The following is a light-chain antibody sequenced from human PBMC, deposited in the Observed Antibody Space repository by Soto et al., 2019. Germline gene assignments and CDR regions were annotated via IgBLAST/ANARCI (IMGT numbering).Light chain of an antibody. V-gene: IGLV2-14*01. CDR3: SSYTSSSTRV. Sequence: QSVLTQPASASGSPGQSITISCTGTSSDVGGYNYVSWCQQHPGKAPKLMIYEVSNRPSGVSNRFSGSKSGNTASLTISGLQAEDEADYYCSSYTSSSTRVFGGGTKLTVL. CDR1: SSDVGGYNY. J-gene: IGLJ3*02. CDR2: EVS.